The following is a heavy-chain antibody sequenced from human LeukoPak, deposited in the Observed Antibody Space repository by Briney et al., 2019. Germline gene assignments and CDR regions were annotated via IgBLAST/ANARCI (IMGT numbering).Heavy chain of an antibody. CDR1: GFTFSSYA. Sequence: GGSLRLSCAASGFTFSSYAMSWVRQAPGKGLEWVANIKQDGSEKYYVDSVKGRFTISRDNAKNSLYLQMNSLRAEDTAVYYCARDISRAGWLQFFKSGAFDIWGQGTMVTVSS. D-gene: IGHD5-24*01. CDR2: IKQDGSEK. V-gene: IGHV3-7*01. J-gene: IGHJ3*02. CDR3: ARDISRAGWLQFFKSGAFDI.